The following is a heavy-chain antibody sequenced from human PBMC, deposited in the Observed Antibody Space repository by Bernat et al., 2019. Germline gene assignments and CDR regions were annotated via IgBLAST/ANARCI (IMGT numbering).Heavy chain of an antibody. CDR2: IYYSGGT. V-gene: IGHV4-31*03. J-gene: IGHJ5*02. CDR3: AREEQRKVGDWFDP. D-gene: IGHD3-10*01. Sequence: QVQLQESGPGLVKPSQTLSLTCTVSGGSISSGGYYWSWIRQHPGKGLEWIGYIYYSGGTYYNPSLKSRVTISVDTSKNQFSLKLSSVTAADTAVYYCAREEQRKVGDWFDPWGQGTLVTVSS. CDR1: GGSISSGGYY.